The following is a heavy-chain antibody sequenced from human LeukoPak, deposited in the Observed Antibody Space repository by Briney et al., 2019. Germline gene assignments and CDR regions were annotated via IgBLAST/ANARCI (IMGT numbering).Heavy chain of an antibody. D-gene: IGHD3-16*01. Sequence: ASVKVSCKASGYTFSGYYIHWVRQAPGQGLEWMGWMNPDTGVTNYSQKFQGRVIMTRDTSISTAYMELRRLRSDDTAVYYCAKDGSYGYGSYGDYWGQGTLVTVSS. J-gene: IGHJ4*02. CDR3: AKDGSYGYGSYGDY. CDR2: MNPDTGVT. V-gene: IGHV1-2*02. CDR1: GYTFSGYY.